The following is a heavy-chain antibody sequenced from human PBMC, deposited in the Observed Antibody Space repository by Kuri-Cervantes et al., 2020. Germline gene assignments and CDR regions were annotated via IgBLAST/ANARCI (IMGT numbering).Heavy chain of an antibody. Sequence: GESLKISCAASGFSFSNYAMSWVRQAPGKGLEWVSAISGSGGSTYYADSVKGRFTISRDNSKKTLYLQMNSLRAEDTAMYYCAKGVRYFDWLSIDQWGQGTLVTVSS. CDR3: AKGVRYFDWLSIDQ. CDR2: ISGSGGST. D-gene: IGHD3-9*01. CDR1: GFSFSNYA. J-gene: IGHJ4*02. V-gene: IGHV3-23*01.